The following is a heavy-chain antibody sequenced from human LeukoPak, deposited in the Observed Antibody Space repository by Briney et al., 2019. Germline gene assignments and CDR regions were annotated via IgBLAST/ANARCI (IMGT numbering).Heavy chain of an antibody. V-gene: IGHV1-69*06. CDR1: GGTFSSYA. J-gene: IGHJ5*02. Sequence: SVKVSCKASGGTFSSYAISWVRQARGQGLEWMGGIIPIFGTANYAQKFQGRVTITADKSTSTAYMELSSLRSEDTAVYYSAREEYCGGDCYSNWFDPWGQGTLVTVSS. D-gene: IGHD2-21*02. CDR2: IIPIFGTA. CDR3: AREEYCGGDCYSNWFDP.